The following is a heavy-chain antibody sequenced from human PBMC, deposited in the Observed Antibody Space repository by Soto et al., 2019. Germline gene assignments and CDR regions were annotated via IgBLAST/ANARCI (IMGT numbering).Heavy chain of an antibody. CDR1: GGSISSYY. CDR3: ASYIAQTKTYDY. CDR2: IYYSGST. D-gene: IGHD5-12*01. Sequence: SXTLSLTCTVSGGSISSYYWRCIRQPPGKGLEWIGYIYYSGSTNYNPSLKSRVTISVDTSKNQFSLKLSSVTAADTAVYYCASYIAQTKTYDYWGQGTLVTVSS. J-gene: IGHJ4*02. V-gene: IGHV4-59*01.